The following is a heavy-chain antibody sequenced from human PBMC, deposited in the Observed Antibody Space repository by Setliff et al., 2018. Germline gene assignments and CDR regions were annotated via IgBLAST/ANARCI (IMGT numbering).Heavy chain of an antibody. CDR3: ASDYGPNDY. Sequence: PSETLSLTCTVSGGSISRSSYYWGWIRQPPGKGLEWIGSIYHTGTTYYNPSLKSRVTISVDTSKNQFSLRLSSVTAADTAVYFCASDYGPNDYWGQGSLVTVSS. V-gene: IGHV4-39*07. D-gene: IGHD3-16*01. CDR1: GGSISRSSYY. J-gene: IGHJ4*02. CDR2: IYHTGTT.